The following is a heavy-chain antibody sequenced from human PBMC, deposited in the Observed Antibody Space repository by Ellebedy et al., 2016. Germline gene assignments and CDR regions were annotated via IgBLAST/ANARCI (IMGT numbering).Heavy chain of an antibody. Sequence: LSLTCXASGFTFNTYWMSWVRQAPGKGLEWVASIKQDETEKYYVDSVKGRFTISRDNAKNSLSLQMNSLRAEDTAVYYCARGALAGTSRFDYWGQGTLVTVSS. CDR1: GFTFNTYW. D-gene: IGHD6-19*01. CDR3: ARGALAGTSRFDY. J-gene: IGHJ4*02. CDR2: IKQDETEK. V-gene: IGHV3-7*01.